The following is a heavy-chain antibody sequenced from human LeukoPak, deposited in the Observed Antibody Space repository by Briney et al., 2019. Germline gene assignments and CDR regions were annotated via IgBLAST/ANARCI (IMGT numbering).Heavy chain of an antibody. CDR2: IIPIFGTA. J-gene: IGHJ4*02. CDR3: ARARIGLTYYYDSSGEAFDY. Sequence: SVKVSCKASGGTFSSYAISWVRQAPGQGLEWMGGIIPIFGTANYAQKFQGRVTITADESTSTAYMELSSLRSEDTAVYCCARARIGLTYYYDSSGEAFDYWGQGTLVTVSS. D-gene: IGHD3-22*01. V-gene: IGHV1-69*13. CDR1: GGTFSSYA.